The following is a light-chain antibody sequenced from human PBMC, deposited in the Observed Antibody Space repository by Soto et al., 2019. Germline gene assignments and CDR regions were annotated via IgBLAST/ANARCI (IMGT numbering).Light chain of an antibody. Sequence: EIVMTQSPVTLSVSPGERATLSCRASQSISSSLAWYQQKPGQAPRLLIYGASTRATGIPARFSGSGSGTDFTLTISSLQSEDFAVYYCQQYNNWPPWTFGQGTKVEIK. CDR2: GAS. V-gene: IGKV3-15*01. J-gene: IGKJ1*01. CDR1: QSISSS. CDR3: QQYNNWPPWT.